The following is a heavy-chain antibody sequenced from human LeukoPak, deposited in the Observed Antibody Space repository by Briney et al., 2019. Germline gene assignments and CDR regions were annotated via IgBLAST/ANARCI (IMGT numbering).Heavy chain of an antibody. CDR1: GYSISSGYY. V-gene: IGHV4-38-2*02. J-gene: IGHJ4*02. CDR2: SNHSGSS. D-gene: IGHD3-22*01. CDR3: AKDTYDSRGYYPWDH. Sequence: SETLSLTCSVSGYSISSGYYWGWIRQPPGKGLEWIGSSNHSGSSYYNPPLKSRVTILVDTSRNQFSVKLTSVTVADTAVYYCAKDTYDSRGYYPWDHWGQGTLVTVSS.